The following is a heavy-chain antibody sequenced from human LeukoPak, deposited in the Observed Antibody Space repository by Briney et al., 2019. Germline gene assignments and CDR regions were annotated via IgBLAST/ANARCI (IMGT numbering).Heavy chain of an antibody. CDR3: ARVLAGFGDNWFDP. J-gene: IGHJ5*02. D-gene: IGHD3-10*01. Sequence: SETLSLTCTVSGGSINNGGYYWSWIRQHPGKGLEWIGFIYYSGNTYYNPSLKSRVTISVDTSKNHFSLKLSSVTAADTAVYYCARVLAGFGDNWFDPWGQGTLVTVSS. CDR2: IYYSGNT. V-gene: IGHV4-31*03. CDR1: GGSINNGGYY.